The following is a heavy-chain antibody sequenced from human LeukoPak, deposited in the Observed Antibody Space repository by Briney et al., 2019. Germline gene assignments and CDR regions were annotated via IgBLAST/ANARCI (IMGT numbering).Heavy chain of an antibody. D-gene: IGHD6-13*01. CDR3: ARDSPYSSSGIFDC. Sequence: SVKVSCKASGGTFSSYAISWVRQAPGQGLEWMGRIIPILGIANYAQKFQGRVTITADKSTSTAYMELSSLRSEDTAVYYCARDSPYSSSGIFDCWGQGTLVTVSS. CDR2: IIPILGIA. CDR1: GGTFSSYA. V-gene: IGHV1-69*04. J-gene: IGHJ4*02.